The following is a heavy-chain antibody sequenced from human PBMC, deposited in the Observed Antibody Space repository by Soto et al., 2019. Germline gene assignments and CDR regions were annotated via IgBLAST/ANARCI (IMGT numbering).Heavy chain of an antibody. V-gene: IGHV1-18*04. CDR1: GYPFTTYG. CDR3: PRENGTYDYDYGMDV. Sequence: SSVKVSCKASGYPFTTYGITWVRQVPGQGLEWLGWISAYTDNKNYEQNLQGRVTMTTDTSTSTAYMELMSLRSEDTAVYYCPRENGTYDYDYGMDVWGQGTTVTVSS. CDR2: ISAYTDNK. J-gene: IGHJ6*02.